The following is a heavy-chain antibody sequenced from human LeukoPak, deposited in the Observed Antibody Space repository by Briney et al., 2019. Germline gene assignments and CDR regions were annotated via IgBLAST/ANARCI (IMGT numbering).Heavy chain of an antibody. J-gene: IGHJ6*02. CDR2: IYYSGTT. V-gene: IGHV4-61*05. D-gene: IGHD1-26*01. CDR1: GGSIRSTTYF. CDR3: ARHSYNYYGLDV. Sequence: SETLSLTCTVSGGSIRSTTYFWGWLRQPPGKGLEWIGYIYYSGTTNYNPSLKSRVTMSVDTSNNHLSLRLTSVTAADTALYYCARHSYNYYGLDVWGQGTTITVSS.